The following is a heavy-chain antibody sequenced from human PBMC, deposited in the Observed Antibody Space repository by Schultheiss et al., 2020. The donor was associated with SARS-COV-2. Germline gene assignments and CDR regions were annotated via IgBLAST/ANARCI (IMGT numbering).Heavy chain of an antibody. V-gene: IGHV3-48*03. CDR2: ISSSGSTI. Sequence: GGSLRLSWAASTLLFTHYVIDWVRQAPGKGLEWVSYISSSGSTIYYADSVKGRFTISRDNAKNTLYLLMNNLRAEDTAVYYCARRPDTGNNLGLDSWGQGTLVTVSS. J-gene: IGHJ4*02. CDR3: ARRPDTGNNLGLDS. D-gene: IGHD5-24*01. CDR1: TLLFTHYV.